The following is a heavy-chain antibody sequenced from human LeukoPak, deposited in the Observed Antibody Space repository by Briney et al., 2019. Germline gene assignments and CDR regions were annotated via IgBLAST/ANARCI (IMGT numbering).Heavy chain of an antibody. D-gene: IGHD1-26*01. J-gene: IGHJ4*02. CDR3: AKPMILKWELLGGAFDY. Sequence: GGSLRLSCAVSGFTFSSYAMSWVRQAPGKGLEWVSAISGSGGSTYYADSVRGRFTISRDNSKNTLYLQMNSLRAEDTAVYYCAKPMILKWELLGGAFDYWGQGTLVTVSS. CDR1: GFTFSSYA. V-gene: IGHV3-23*01. CDR2: ISGSGGST.